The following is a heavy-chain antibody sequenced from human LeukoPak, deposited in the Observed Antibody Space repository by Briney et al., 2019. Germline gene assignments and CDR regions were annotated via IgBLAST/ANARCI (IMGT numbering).Heavy chain of an antibody. CDR2: IGPTGFDR. CDR1: GLTFSTSG. J-gene: IGHJ4*02. V-gene: IGHV3-21*06. D-gene: IGHD1-14*01. Sequence: PGGSLRLSCTTSGLTFSTSGFNWVRQAPGKGLEWVASIGPTGFDRYHADSIKGRFTISRDNANSFLYLQMDSLRAEDTAVYYCATETTGRHYDYWGQGTLLTVSS. CDR3: ATETTGRHYDY.